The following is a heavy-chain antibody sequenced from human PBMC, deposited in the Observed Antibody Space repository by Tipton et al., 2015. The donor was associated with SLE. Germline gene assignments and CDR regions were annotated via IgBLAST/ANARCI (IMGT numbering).Heavy chain of an antibody. CDR3: ARGETSGSSPGFDC. V-gene: IGHV3-74*01. D-gene: IGHD6-13*01. CDR1: GFSISTYW. Sequence: SLRLSCAASGFSISTYWMHWVRQGPEKGPVWVSRSNSDGTSTSYADSVKGRFTISRDNAKNTLYLQINSLRVEDTAVYYCARGETSGSSPGFDCWGRGTLVTVSS. CDR2: SNSDGTST. J-gene: IGHJ4*02.